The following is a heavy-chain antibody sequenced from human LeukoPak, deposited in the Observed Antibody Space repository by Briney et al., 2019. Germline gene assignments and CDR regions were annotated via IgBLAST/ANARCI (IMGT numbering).Heavy chain of an antibody. CDR1: GGIFSSYV. D-gene: IGHD3-9*01. J-gene: IGHJ4*02. Sequence: SVKVSCKASGGIFSSYVMSWVRQAPGQGREWMGGIIPIFGTPNYAQKFQGRVTITADESTSTAYMELSSLRFEDTAVYYCARGGGDILTGYPYYFDNWGRGTLVTVSS. CDR3: ARGGGDILTGYPYYFDN. V-gene: IGHV1-69*01. CDR2: IIPIFGTP.